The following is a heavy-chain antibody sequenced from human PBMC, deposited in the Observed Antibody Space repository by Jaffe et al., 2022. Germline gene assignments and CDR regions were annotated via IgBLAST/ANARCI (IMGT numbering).Heavy chain of an antibody. CDR1: GFTFSSYG. J-gene: IGHJ6*04. D-gene: IGHD3-9*01. Sequence: QVQLVESGGGVVQPGGSLRLSCAASGFTFSSYGMHWVRQAPGKGLEWVAFIRYDGSNKYYADSVKGRFTISRDNSKNTLYLQMNSLRAEDTAVYYCAKDPINGPQGVWGKGTTVTVSS. V-gene: IGHV3-30*02. CDR3: AKDPINGPQGV. CDR2: IRYDGSNK.